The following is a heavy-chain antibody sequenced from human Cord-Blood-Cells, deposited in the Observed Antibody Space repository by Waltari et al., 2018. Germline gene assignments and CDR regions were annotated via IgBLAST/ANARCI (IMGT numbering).Heavy chain of an antibody. J-gene: IGHJ6*02. V-gene: IGHV4-34*01. Sequence: QVQLQQWGAGLLKPSETLSLTCAVYGGSFRGYYWSWIRQPPGKGLEWIGEINHSGSTNYNPSLKSRVTISVDTSKNQFSLKLSSVTAADTAVYYCARGRRYYYYYGMDVWGQGTTVTVSS. CDR1: GGSFRGYY. CDR2: INHSGST. CDR3: ARGRRYYYYYGMDV.